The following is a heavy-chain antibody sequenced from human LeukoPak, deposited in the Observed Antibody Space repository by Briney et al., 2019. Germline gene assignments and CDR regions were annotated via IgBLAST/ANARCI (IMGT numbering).Heavy chain of an antibody. Sequence: SVKVSCKASGDTFSSYAISWVRQAPGQGLEWMGRIIPVIGIQNYAQKFQGRVSITADESTNTAYMELSSLRSEDTAVYYCARGLRLTLVRGGTTNSYFGMDVWGQGTTVTVSS. V-gene: IGHV1-69*04. CDR1: GDTFSSYA. D-gene: IGHD3-10*01. J-gene: IGHJ6*02. CDR2: IIPVIGIQ. CDR3: ARGLRLTLVRGGTTNSYFGMDV.